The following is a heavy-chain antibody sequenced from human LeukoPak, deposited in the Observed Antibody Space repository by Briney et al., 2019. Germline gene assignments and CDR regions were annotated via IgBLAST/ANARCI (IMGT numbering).Heavy chain of an antibody. V-gene: IGHV3-7*01. CDR2: TEPDGTAE. J-gene: IGHJ4*02. CDR1: GFTFRNYW. D-gene: IGHD2-15*01. CDR3: ARDGGLHTNFDY. Sequence: GGSLRLSCAASGFTFRNYWMGWVRQAPGKGLEWVANTEPDGTAEYYADSVRGRFTTSRDNANNFLYLQMNSLRGEDTAVYYCARDGGLHTNFDYWGQGTLVTVSS.